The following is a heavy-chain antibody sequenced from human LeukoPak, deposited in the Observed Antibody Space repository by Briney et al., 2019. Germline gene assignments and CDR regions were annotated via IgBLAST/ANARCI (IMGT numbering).Heavy chain of an antibody. CDR2: IHYSGNI. D-gene: IGHD5-18*01. CDR3: ARDRGYSYGTRVKYNWFDP. J-gene: IGHJ5*02. V-gene: IGHV4-61*01. Sequence: SETLSLTRTVSGGFVSSGKYYWSWIRQPPGKGLEWIGYIHYSGNINYNPSLKSRGSISADTSKNQFSLKLSSVTAADTAVYYCARDRGYSYGTRVKYNWFDPWGQGTLVTVSS. CDR1: GGFVSSGKYY.